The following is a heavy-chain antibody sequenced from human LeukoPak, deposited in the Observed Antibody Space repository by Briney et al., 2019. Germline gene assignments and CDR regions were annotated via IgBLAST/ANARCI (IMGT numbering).Heavy chain of an antibody. CDR2: IYPGDSDT. V-gene: IGHV5-51*01. D-gene: IGHD2-21*02. CDR3: ARRAYCGGDCYPGGGFDY. CDR1: GYSFTSYW. Sequence: GASLKISCKGSGYSFTSYWAGWVRPLPGKGLEWMGIIYPGDSDTRYSPSFQGQVTISADKSISTAYLQWSSLKASDTAMYYCARRAYCGGDCYPGGGFDYWGQGTLVTVSS. J-gene: IGHJ4*02.